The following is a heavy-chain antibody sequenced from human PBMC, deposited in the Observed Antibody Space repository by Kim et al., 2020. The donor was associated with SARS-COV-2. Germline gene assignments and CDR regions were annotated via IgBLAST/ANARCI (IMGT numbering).Heavy chain of an antibody. J-gene: IGHJ4*02. CDR3: AARRDGYKSTTYYFDY. Sequence: KFQERVTMTRDMATSTAYMELSSLRAEDTAVYYCAARRDGYKSTTYYFDYWGQGTLVTVSS. D-gene: IGHD5-12*01. V-gene: IGHV1-58*01.